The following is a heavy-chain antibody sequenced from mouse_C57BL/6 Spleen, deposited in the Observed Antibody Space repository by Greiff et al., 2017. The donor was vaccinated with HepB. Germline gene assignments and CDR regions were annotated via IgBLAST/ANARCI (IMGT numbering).Heavy chain of an antibody. V-gene: IGHV1-62-2*01. J-gene: IGHJ2*01. CDR1: GYTFTEYT. Sequence: VQRVESGAELVKPGASVKLSCKASGYTFTEYTIHWVKQRSGQGLEWIGWFYPGSGSIKYNEKFKDKATLTADKSSSTVYMELSRLTSEDSAVYFCARHEPYYGYDGYFDYWGQGTTLTVSS. CDR3: ARHEPYYGYDGYFDY. CDR2: FYPGSGSI. D-gene: IGHD2-9*01.